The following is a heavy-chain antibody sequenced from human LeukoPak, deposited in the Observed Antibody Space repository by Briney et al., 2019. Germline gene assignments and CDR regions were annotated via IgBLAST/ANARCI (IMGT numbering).Heavy chain of an antibody. V-gene: IGHV4-59*01. Sequence: SETLSLTCTVSGGSISSYYWSWIRQPPGKGLEWIGYIYYSGSTNYNPSLKSRVTISVDTSKNQFSLKLSSVTAADTAVYYCARDFPPNYDILTGYPSGDAFDIWGQGTMVTVSS. CDR2: IYYSGST. CDR3: ARDFPPNYDILTGYPSGDAFDI. D-gene: IGHD3-9*01. J-gene: IGHJ3*02. CDR1: GGSISSYY.